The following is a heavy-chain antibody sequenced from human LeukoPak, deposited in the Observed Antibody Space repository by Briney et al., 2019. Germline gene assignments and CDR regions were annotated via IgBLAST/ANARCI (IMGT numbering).Heavy chain of an antibody. CDR2: VDPGGSDT. V-gene: IGHV5-51*01. CDR1: GYTFTTSW. CDR3: ARLRLSSSGWYQFFYY. J-gene: IGHJ4*02. D-gene: IGHD6-19*01. Sequence: GESLKISCKGSGYTFTTSWIGWVRQMPGKGLEWMGIVDPGGSDTRYSPSFEGQVTMSADKSISTAYLQWSSLKASDTAIYYCARLRLSSSGWYQFFYYWGQGTLVTVSS.